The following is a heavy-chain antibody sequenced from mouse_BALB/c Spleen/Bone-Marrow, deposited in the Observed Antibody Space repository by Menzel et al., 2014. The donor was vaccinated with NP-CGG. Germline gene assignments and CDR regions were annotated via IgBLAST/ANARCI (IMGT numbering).Heavy chain of an antibody. CDR1: GYTFTSYW. CDR2: INPSTGYT. V-gene: IGHV1-7*01. CDR3: ARGGNWGGFAY. J-gene: IGHJ3*01. Sequence: VKLVESGAELAKPGASVKMSCKASGYTFTSYWMHWVKQRPGQGLEWIGYINPSTGYTEYNQKFKDKATLTADKSSSTAYMQLSSLTSEDSAVYYCARGGNWGGFAYWGQGTLVTVSA. D-gene: IGHD4-1*01.